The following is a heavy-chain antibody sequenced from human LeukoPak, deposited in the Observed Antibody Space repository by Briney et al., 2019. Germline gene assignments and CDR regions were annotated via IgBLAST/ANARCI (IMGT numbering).Heavy chain of an antibody. CDR1: GFTVSSNY. Sequence: GGSLRLSCAASGFTVSSNYMSWVRQAPGKGLEWVSVIYSGGSTYYADSVKVRFTISRDNSKNTLYLQMNSLRDEDTAVYYCARDHSDSPWGQGTLVTVSS. CDR3: ARDHSDSP. J-gene: IGHJ5*02. CDR2: IYSGGST. D-gene: IGHD1-26*01. V-gene: IGHV3-66*02.